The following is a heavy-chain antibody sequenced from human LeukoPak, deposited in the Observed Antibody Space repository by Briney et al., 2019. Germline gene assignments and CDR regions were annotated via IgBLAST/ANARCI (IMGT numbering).Heavy chain of an antibody. J-gene: IGHJ4*02. CDR3: ARDLGYTSIAARSFDY. V-gene: IGHV1-3*01. Sequence: ASVKVSCKASGYTFTSYAMHWVRQAHGQRLEWMGWINAGNGNTKYSQKFQGRVTITRDTSASTAYMELSSLRSEDTAVYYCARDLGYTSIAARSFDYWGQGTLVTVSS. CDR2: INAGNGNT. D-gene: IGHD3-16*02. CDR1: GYTFTSYA.